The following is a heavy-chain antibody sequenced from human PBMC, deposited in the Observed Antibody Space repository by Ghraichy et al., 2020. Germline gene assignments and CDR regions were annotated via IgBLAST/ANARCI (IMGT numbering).Heavy chain of an antibody. Sequence: GSLRLSCTVSGGSVSSGSYYWSWIRQSPGKGLEWIGCIFYSGTTNYNSSLKSRVTISLDTSKNQFSLKLSSLTAADTATYYCARLRYVYYTYYVDVWGKGTTVTVSS. CDR1: GGSVSSGSYY. CDR2: IFYSGTT. J-gene: IGHJ6*03. V-gene: IGHV4-61*01. CDR3: ARLRYVYYTYYVDV. D-gene: IGHD3-16*01.